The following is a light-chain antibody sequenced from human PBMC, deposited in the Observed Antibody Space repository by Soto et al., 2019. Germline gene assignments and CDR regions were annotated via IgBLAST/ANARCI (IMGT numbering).Light chain of an antibody. V-gene: IGKV3-20*01. CDR2: GAS. CDR3: QQYVSSPLT. J-gene: IGKJ4*01. CDR1: QSISSNY. Sequence: EIVLTQSPGTLSLSPGERATLSCRASQSISSNYLAWFQQKPGQAPRLLMYGASSRATGIPDRFGGSGSGTDFTLTISRLEPEDFAVYYCQQYVSSPLTFGGGTKEEIK.